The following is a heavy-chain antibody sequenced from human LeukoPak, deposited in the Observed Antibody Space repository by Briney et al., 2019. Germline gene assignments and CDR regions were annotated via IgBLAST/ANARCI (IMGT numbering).Heavy chain of an antibody. Sequence: PSETLSLTCTVSDASISSSYFYWSWIRQPPGKGLEWIGNVFHSGSTHYSPSLKSRVTLSVDTSRKQFSLWLSAATAADTAVYYCARQRGGSWVNDYWGQGTLVTVSS. CDR2: VFHSGST. CDR1: DASISSSYFY. D-gene: IGHD1-26*01. V-gene: IGHV4-39*01. CDR3: ARQRGGSWVNDY. J-gene: IGHJ4*02.